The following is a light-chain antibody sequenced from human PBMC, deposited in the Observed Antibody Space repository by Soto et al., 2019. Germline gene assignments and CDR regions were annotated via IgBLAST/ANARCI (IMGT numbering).Light chain of an antibody. J-gene: IGKJ1*01. CDR3: QQYSSSRT. CDR1: QSVSSSY. CDR2: GAS. V-gene: IGKV3-20*01. Sequence: EIVLTQSPGTLSLSRGERATLSCRASQSVSSSYLAWYQQKPGQTPRLLIYGASSRATGIPDRFSGSGSGTDFTLAISRLEPEDFGVYYCQQYSSSRTFGQGTKV.